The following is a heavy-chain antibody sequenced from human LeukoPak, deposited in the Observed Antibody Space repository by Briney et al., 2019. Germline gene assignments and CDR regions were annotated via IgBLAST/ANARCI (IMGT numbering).Heavy chain of an antibody. Sequence: GGSLRLSCAASGFTFSSYEMNWVRQAPGKGLEWVAHIKQDGSEKYYVDSVRGRFTISRDNAKNSLYLQMNSLRAEDTAVYYCARVPRAYCSGGSCYSNWYYYYYMDVWGKGTTVTISS. V-gene: IGHV3-7*01. J-gene: IGHJ6*03. CDR3: ARVPRAYCSGGSCYSNWYYYYYMDV. CDR1: GFTFSSYE. D-gene: IGHD2-15*01. CDR2: IKQDGSEK.